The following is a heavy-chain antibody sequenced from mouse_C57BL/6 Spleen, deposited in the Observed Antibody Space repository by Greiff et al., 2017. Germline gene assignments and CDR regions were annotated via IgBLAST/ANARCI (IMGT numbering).Heavy chain of an antibody. CDR1: GYTFTSYW. V-gene: IGHV1-64*01. Sequence: QVQLQQPGAELVKPGASVKLSCKASGYTFTSYWMHWVKQRPGQGLEWIGMIHPNSGSTNYNEKFKSKATLTVDTSSSTAYMQLSSLTSEDSAVYYCARGWLLPSRDYWGQGTTVTVSS. CDR3: ARGWLLPSRDY. J-gene: IGHJ4*01. D-gene: IGHD2-3*01. CDR2: IHPNSGST.